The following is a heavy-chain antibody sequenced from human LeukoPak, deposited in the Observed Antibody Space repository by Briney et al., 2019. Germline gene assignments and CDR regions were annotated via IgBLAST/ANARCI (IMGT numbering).Heavy chain of an antibody. J-gene: IGHJ5*02. Sequence: GGSLRLSCAASGFTFSNYAMSWVRQAPGKGLEWASSIGASGGATYYADSVKGRFTISRDNSKNTFYLQMNSLRAEDTAVYSCAKGSGSGWYGWFAPWGQGTLVTVSS. CDR2: IGASGGAT. V-gene: IGHV3-23*01. D-gene: IGHD6-19*01. CDR1: GFTFSNYA. CDR3: AKGSGSGWYGWFAP.